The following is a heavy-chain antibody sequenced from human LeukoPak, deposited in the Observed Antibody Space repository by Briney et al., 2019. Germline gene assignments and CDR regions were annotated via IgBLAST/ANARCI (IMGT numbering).Heavy chain of an antibody. CDR1: GYTFTSYA. D-gene: IGHD3-10*01. Sequence: ASVKVSCKASGYTFTSYAMNWVRQAPGQGLEWMGWINPNSGGTNYAQKLQGRVTMTTDTSTSTAYMELRSLRSDDTAVYYCARAGITCMDVWGKGTTVTVSS. CDR2: INPNSGGT. J-gene: IGHJ6*03. V-gene: IGHV1-18*01. CDR3: ARAGITCMDV.